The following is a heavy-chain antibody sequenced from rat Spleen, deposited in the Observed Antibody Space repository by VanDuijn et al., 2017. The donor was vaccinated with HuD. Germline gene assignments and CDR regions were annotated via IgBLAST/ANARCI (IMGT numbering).Heavy chain of an antibody. Sequence: EVQLVESGGGLVQPGRSMKLSCAASGFTFSSFPMAWVRQAPTKGLEWVATIIYDGGSTYYRDSVKGRFTISRHTAESSLNLEMDSLRSEDTATYYCVRYSGKYYGYNFLDYWGQGVMVTVSS. CDR1: GFTFSSFP. D-gene: IGHD1-9*01. CDR2: IIYDGGST. CDR3: VRYSGKYYGYNFLDY. J-gene: IGHJ2*01. V-gene: IGHV5-46*01.